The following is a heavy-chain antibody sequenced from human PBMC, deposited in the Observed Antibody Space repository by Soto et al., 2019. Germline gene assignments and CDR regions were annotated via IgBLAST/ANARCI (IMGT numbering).Heavy chain of an antibody. CDR3: AKDGYSRDYARPYYFDC. J-gene: IGHJ4*02. V-gene: IGHV1-18*04. D-gene: IGHD5-12*01. CDR1: GYTFTNFG. CDR2: SSGYNGNT. Sequence: ASVKVSCKASGYTFTNFGITWVRQAPGQGLEWMGWSSGYNGNTNYAQKLQGRVTMTTDTSTSTAYMELRSLRSDDTAVYYCAKDGYSRDYARPYYFDCWGLGTLVTVSS.